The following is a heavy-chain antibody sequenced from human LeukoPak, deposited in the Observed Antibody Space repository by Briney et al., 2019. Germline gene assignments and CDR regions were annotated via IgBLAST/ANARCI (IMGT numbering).Heavy chain of an antibody. CDR2: MYYSGST. CDR1: GGSISSSTYY. Sequence: SETLSLTCTVSGGSISSSTYYWGWIRQPPGKGLEWIASMYYSGSTYYNPSLKSRVTISVDTSKNQFSLKVSSVTAADTAVYYCARLPAATDIWGQGTMVTVSS. J-gene: IGHJ3*02. CDR3: ARLPAATDI. V-gene: IGHV4-39*01.